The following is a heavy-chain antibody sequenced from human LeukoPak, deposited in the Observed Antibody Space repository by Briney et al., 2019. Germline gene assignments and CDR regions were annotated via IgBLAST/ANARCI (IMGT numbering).Heavy chain of an antibody. CDR2: ISGDGGST. Sequence: PGGSLRLSCAASGFTFDDYAMHWVRQAPGKGLEWVSLISGDGGSTYYADSVKGRFTISGDNSKNSLYLQMNSLRTEDTALYYCAKDHSGSYYEWVFDYWGQGTLVTVSS. V-gene: IGHV3-43*02. CDR3: AKDHSGSYYEWVFDY. J-gene: IGHJ4*02. CDR1: GFTFDDYA. D-gene: IGHD1-26*01.